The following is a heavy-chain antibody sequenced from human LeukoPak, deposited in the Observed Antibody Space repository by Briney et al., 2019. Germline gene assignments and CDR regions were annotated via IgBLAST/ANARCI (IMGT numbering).Heavy chain of an antibody. CDR2: IKQDGSEK. Sequence: AGGSLRLSCAASGFTFSSYWMSWVRQAPGKGLEWVANIKQDGSEKYYVDSVKGRFTISRDNAKNSLYLQMNSLRAEDTAVYYCARDQTYDLVPGRFDYWGQGTLVTVSS. V-gene: IGHV3-7*01. CDR1: GFTFSSYW. J-gene: IGHJ4*02. CDR3: ARDQTYDLVPGRFDY. D-gene: IGHD3-3*01.